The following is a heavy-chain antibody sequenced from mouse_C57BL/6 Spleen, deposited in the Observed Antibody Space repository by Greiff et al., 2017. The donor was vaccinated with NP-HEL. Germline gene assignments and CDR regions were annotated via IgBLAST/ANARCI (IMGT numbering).Heavy chain of an antibody. V-gene: IGHV5-12*01. D-gene: IGHD1-1*01. CDR2: ISNGGGST. Sequence: EVKLMESGGGLVQPGGSLKLSCAASGFTFSDYYMYWVRQTPEKRLEWVAYISNGGGSTYYPDTVKGRFTIARDNAKNTLYLQMSRLKSEDTAMYYCARRYYYGSSSYAMDYWGQGTSVTVSS. J-gene: IGHJ4*01. CDR3: ARRYYYGSSSYAMDY. CDR1: GFTFSDYY.